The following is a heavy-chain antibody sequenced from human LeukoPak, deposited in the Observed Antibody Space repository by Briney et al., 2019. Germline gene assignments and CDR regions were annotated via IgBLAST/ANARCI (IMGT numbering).Heavy chain of an antibody. CDR1: DEPFSGYY. Sequence: SETLSLTCAISDEPFSGYYWGWIRQPPGKGLELIGEINRNGNTDYNPSLKSRVSMTIDTSKNQFSLKLISVTAADTAVYYCARLVPERFFQLNPEGYYDYWGQGTLVTVSS. D-gene: IGHD3-3*01. CDR2: INRNGNT. J-gene: IGHJ4*02. V-gene: IGHV4-34*01. CDR3: ARLVPERFFQLNPEGYYDY.